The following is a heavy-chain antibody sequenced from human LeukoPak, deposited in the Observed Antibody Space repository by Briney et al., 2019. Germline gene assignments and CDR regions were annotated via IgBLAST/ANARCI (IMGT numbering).Heavy chain of an antibody. CDR3: AKDMELAS. CDR1: GFTFRDAA. J-gene: IGHJ5*02. D-gene: IGHD1-26*01. V-gene: IGHV3-23*01. Sequence: GGSLTLSCAASGFTFRDAAMTWVRQAPGKGLEWVSLISSSGANAYYADSVKGQFTISRDNSKNTLYLQMNNLRGEDTAEYYCAKDMELASWGQGTLVTVSS. CDR2: ISSSGANA.